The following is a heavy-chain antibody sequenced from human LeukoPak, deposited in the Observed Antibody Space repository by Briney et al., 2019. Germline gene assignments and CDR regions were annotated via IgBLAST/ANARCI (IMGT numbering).Heavy chain of an antibody. V-gene: IGHV1-2*02. CDR1: GYTFTGYY. CDR2: INPNSGDT. J-gene: IGHJ5*02. D-gene: IGHD5-18*01. Sequence: GASVKVSCNASGYTFTGYYMHWVRQAPGQGLEWMGWINPNSGDTNYTQKLQGRVTMTRDTSISTAYMELSRLRSDDTAVYYCASGERGYSYATGYWFDPWGQGTLVTVSS. CDR3: ASGERGYSYATGYWFDP.